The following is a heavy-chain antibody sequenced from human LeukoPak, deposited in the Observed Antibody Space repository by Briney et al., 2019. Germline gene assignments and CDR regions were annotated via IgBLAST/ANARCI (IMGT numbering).Heavy chain of an antibody. D-gene: IGHD1-26*01. J-gene: IGHJ5*02. V-gene: IGHV3-9*03. Sequence: QPGRSLRLSCAASGFTFDDYAMHWVRQAPGEGLEWVSGISWNSGTIGYADSVKGRFTISRDNAKNSLYLQMNSLRDDDMALYYCARGNSGSYSQDWFDPWGQGTLVTVSS. CDR2: ISWNSGTI. CDR3: ARGNSGSYSQDWFDP. CDR1: GFTFDDYA.